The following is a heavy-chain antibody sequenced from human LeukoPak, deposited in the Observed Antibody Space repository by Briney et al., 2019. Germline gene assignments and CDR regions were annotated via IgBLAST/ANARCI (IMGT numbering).Heavy chain of an antibody. J-gene: IGHJ6*02. CDR1: GFTFSSYA. V-gene: IGHV3-48*04. CDR3: ARGHYALDA. Sequence: GGSLRLSCAASGFTFSSYAMRWVRQAPGKGLEWVSYISKSGDTIYYADSLKGRFSISRDNAKNSLYLQMNSLRAEDTAVYYCARGHYALDAWGQGTTVTVSS. CDR2: ISKSGDTI.